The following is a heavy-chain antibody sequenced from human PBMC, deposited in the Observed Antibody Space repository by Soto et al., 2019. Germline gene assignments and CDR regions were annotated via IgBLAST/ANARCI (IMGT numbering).Heavy chain of an antibody. CDR1: EFTFTNYW. J-gene: IGHJ4*02. V-gene: IGHV3-74*01. Sequence: QLVQSGGGSVQPGGSLRLSCAASEFTFTNYWMHWVRQVPGKGLVWVSRIDGVGAGTSYSDSVRGRFTISRDNAENMLYLQMNSLRAEDTAVYYCTTVLEYWGQGTLVTVSS. CDR2: IDGVGAGT. CDR3: TTVLEY.